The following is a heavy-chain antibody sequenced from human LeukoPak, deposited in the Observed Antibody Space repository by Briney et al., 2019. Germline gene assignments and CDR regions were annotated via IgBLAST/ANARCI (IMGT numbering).Heavy chain of an antibody. D-gene: IGHD3-22*01. J-gene: IGHJ4*02. CDR2: INPSGGST. CDR3: ASEKYYYDSSGYYGGVDY. Sequence: ASVKVSCKASGYTFTSYGISWVRQAPGQGLEWMGIINPSGGSTSYAQKFQGRVTMTRDMSTSTVYMELSSLRSEDTAVYYCASEKYYYDSSGYYGGVDYWGQGTLVTVSS. V-gene: IGHV1-46*01. CDR1: GYTFTSYG.